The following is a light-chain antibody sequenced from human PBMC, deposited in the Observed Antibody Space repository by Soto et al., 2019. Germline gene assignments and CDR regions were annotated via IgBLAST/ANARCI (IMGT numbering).Light chain of an antibody. CDR2: DAS. CDR1: QSVSSY. CDR3: QQRSTWPST. Sequence: EIVLTQSPATLSLSPGERATLSCRASQSVSSYLAWYQQKPGQAPRLLIYDASNRATGIPARFSGSGSGKDFTLTISSLEPEDFAVYYCQQRSTWPSTFGQGTKVEIK. V-gene: IGKV3-11*01. J-gene: IGKJ1*01.